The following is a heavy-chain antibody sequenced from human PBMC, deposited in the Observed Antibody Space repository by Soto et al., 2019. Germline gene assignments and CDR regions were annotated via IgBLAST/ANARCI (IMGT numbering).Heavy chain of an antibody. J-gene: IGHJ4*02. Sequence: SGGSLRLSCAASGFTFSSYWMSWVRQAPGKGLEWVANIKQDGSEKYYVDSVKGRFTISRDNAKNSLYLQMNSLRAEDTAVYYCASIGVVVPAAFLWTYFDYWGQGTLVTVSS. CDR1: GFTFSSYW. CDR3: ASIGVVVPAAFLWTYFDY. D-gene: IGHD2-2*01. V-gene: IGHV3-7*01. CDR2: IKQDGSEK.